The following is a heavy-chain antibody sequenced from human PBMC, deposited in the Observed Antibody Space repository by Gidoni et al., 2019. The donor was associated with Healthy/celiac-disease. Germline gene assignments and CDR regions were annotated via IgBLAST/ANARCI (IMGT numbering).Heavy chain of an antibody. CDR3: ARGGLYCSGGSCYSLDAFDI. D-gene: IGHD2-15*01. J-gene: IGHJ3*02. Sequence: EVQLVESGGGLVQPGGSLRLSCAASGFTVSSNYLSWVRQAPGKGLEWVSVIYSGGSTYYADSVKGRFTISRDNSKNTLYLQMNSLRAEDTAVYYCARGGLYCSGGSCYSLDAFDIWGQGTMVTVSS. CDR1: GFTVSSNY. V-gene: IGHV3-66*02. CDR2: IYSGGST.